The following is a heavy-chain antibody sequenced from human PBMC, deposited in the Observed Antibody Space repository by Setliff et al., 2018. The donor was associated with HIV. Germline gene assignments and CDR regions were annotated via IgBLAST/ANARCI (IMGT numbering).Heavy chain of an antibody. Sequence: SESLSLTCAVSGGSISSGGYSWIRQSPGKGLEWIGCIHHSGSTYYNPSLESLDTLSVNRSKNQFSLRLSLVTAADTAVYYCARDSPAGGMWGRRFDPWGQGTQVTVSS. CDR3: ARDSPAGGMWGRRFDP. CDR2: IHHSGST. CDR1: GGSISSGGYS. J-gene: IGHJ5*02. V-gene: IGHV4-30-2*06. D-gene: IGHD1-1*01.